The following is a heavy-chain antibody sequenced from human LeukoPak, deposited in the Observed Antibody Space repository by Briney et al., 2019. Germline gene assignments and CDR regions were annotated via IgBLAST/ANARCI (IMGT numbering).Heavy chain of an antibody. CDR3: ARSYCSSTSCRPHFDY. CDR1: GFTFSSYS. V-gene: IGHV3-48*01. CDR2: ISSSSSTI. J-gene: IGHJ4*02. D-gene: IGHD2-2*01. Sequence: PGGSLRLSCAASGFTFSSYSMNWVRQAPGKGLEWVSHISSSSSTIYYADSVKGRFTISRDNAKNSLYLQMTSLRAEDTAVYYCARSYCSSTSCRPHFDYWGQGTLVTVSS.